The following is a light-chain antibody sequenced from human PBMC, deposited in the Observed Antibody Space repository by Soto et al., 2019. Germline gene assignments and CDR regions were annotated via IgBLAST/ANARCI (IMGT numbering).Light chain of an antibody. CDR3: AAWDESLAAEV. J-gene: IGLJ1*01. V-gene: IGLV1-44*01. CDR1: SSNIGTNT. Sequence: QSVLTQPPSASGTPGQRVTISCSGRSSNIGTNTVHWYQQLPGTAPKVLIYSNNQRPSGVPVRFSGSKSGTSASLAISGLQSEDEADYYCAAWDESLAAEVFGPGTKVTVL. CDR2: SNN.